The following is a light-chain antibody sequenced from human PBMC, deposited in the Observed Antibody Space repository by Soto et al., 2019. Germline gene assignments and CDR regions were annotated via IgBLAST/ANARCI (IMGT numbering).Light chain of an antibody. J-gene: IGKJ3*01. CDR2: AAS. CDR1: QGVSNY. Sequence: DIEVTQSPSSLSASVGDTVTITCRASQGVSNYLAWYQQKAGQVPKLLIYAASTVHSGVPSRFSGSGSGTDFTLTISSLQPEDVATYYCQNYNRAPFTFGPGTKVDI. V-gene: IGKV1-27*01. CDR3: QNYNRAPFT.